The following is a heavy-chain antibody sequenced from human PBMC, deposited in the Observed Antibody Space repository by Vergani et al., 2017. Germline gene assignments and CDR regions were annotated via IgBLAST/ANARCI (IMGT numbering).Heavy chain of an antibody. CDR2: INHSGST. Sequence: QVQLQQWGAGLLKPSETLSLTCAVYGGSFSGYYWSWIRQPPGKGLEWIGEINHSGSTNYNPSLKSRVTISVDTSKNQFSLKLSSVTAADTAVYYCARGPGYCSSTSCPGSEDYYGMDVWGQGTTVTVSS. V-gene: IGHV4-34*01. CDR1: GGSFSGYY. CDR3: ARGPGYCSSTSCPGSEDYYGMDV. J-gene: IGHJ6*02. D-gene: IGHD2-2*03.